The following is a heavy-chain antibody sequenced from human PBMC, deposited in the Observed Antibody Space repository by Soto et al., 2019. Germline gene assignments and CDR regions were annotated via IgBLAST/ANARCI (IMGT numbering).Heavy chain of an antibody. J-gene: IGHJ4*02. CDR2: IHYSGST. Sequence: PSETLSLTCTVSGGSISSGDYYWSWIRQPPGKGLEWIGYIHYSGSTYYSPSLKSRLTISVDTSKNQFSLKLSSVTAADTAVYYCARASSVQLTRHQQYWGQGTLVT. CDR3: ARASSVQLTRHQQY. D-gene: IGHD1-1*01. CDR1: GGSISSGDYY. V-gene: IGHV4-30-4*01.